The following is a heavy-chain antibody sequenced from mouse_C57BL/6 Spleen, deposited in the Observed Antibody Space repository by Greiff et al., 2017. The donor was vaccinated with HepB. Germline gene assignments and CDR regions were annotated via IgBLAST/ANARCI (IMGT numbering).Heavy chain of an antibody. CDR1: GYTFTSYW. V-gene: IGHV1-55*01. Sequence: QVQLQQPGAELVKPGASVKMSCKASGYTFTSYWITWVKQRPGQGLEWIGDIYPGSGSTNYNEKFKSKATLTVDTSSSTAYMQLSSLTSEDSAVYYCARVYYYDGWFAYWGQGTLVTVSA. CDR3: ARVYYYDGWFAY. D-gene: IGHD1-1*01. CDR2: IYPGSGST. J-gene: IGHJ3*01.